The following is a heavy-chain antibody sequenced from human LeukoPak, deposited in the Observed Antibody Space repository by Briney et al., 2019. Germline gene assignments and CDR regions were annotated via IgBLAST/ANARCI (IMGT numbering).Heavy chain of an antibody. J-gene: IGHJ4*02. D-gene: IGHD6-13*01. CDR2: ISSSSSYI. Sequence: GGSLRLSCAASGFTFSSYSMNWVRQAPGEGLEWVSSISSSSSYIYYADSVKGRFTISRDNAKNSLYLQMNSLRAEDTAVYYCARAGYSSSWDLDYWGQGTLVTVSS. V-gene: IGHV3-21*01. CDR1: GFTFSSYS. CDR3: ARAGYSSSWDLDY.